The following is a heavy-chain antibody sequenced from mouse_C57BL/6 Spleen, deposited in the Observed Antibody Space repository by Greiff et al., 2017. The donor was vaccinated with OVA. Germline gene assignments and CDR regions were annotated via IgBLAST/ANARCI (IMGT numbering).Heavy chain of an antibody. CDR1: GYTFTDYE. D-gene: IGHD2-5*01. CDR2: IDPETGGT. V-gene: IGHV1-15*01. CDR3: TRCYYSNQYAMDY. J-gene: IGHJ4*01. Sequence: QVQLQQSGAELVRPGASVTLSCKASGYTFTDYEMHWVKQTPVHGLEWIGAIDPETGGTAYNQKFKGKAILTADKSSSTAYMELRSLTSEDSAVYYCTRCYYSNQYAMDYWGQGTSVTVSS.